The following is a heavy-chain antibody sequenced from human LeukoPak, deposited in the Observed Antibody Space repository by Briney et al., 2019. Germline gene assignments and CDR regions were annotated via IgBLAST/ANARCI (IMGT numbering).Heavy chain of an antibody. Sequence: GGSLRPSCAASGFTSTSYSMNWVRQAPGEGLKWVSAIIGSGLSTYYADSVKDRFTISRDNSKNTLYLQMNSLRAEDTAVYYCAKDLSPGPDWGQGTLVTVSS. CDR2: IIGSGLST. CDR1: GFTSTSYS. CDR3: AKDLSPGPD. J-gene: IGHJ4*02. V-gene: IGHV3-23*01.